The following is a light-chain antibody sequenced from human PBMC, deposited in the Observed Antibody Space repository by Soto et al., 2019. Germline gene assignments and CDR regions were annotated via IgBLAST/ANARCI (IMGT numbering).Light chain of an antibody. J-gene: IGKJ1*01. V-gene: IGKV3-20*01. CDR1: QSVSSSY. CDR2: GAS. CDR3: QQYGIIGT. Sequence: EIVLTQSPGTLSLSPGERATLSCRASQSVSSSYLAWYQQKPGQAPRLLIYGASSRATGIPDRFSGSGSGTDFTLTISRLEPEDFAVYYCQQYGIIGTFGQGTKVDIK.